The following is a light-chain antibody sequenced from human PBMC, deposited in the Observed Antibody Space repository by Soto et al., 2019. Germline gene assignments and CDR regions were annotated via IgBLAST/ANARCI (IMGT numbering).Light chain of an antibody. Sequence: DIQMTQSPSTLSASVGDRVTITCRASQSISSWLAWYQQKPGKAPKLLIYKASSLESGVPSRFSGSGSGTEFTLTISSLQPDDFAPYYSQQYSSYWGTCGQGTKVEIK. CDR2: KAS. J-gene: IGKJ1*01. V-gene: IGKV1-5*03. CDR1: QSISSW. CDR3: QQYSSYWGT.